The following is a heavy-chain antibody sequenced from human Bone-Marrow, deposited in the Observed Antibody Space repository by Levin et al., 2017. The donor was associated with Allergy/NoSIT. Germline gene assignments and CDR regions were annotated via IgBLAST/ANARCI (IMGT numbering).Heavy chain of an antibody. Sequence: PGESLKISCKTSGGSFTKYAISWVRQAPGRGLEWMGGIIPKFGTPKYAQRFRARVTISADESTTTVYMDLSSLRSDDTAVYYCARDHYERTEDYPVDYYFYGMDVWGQGTTVIVSS. CDR3: ARDHYERTEDYPVDYYFYGMDV. CDR1: GGSFTKYA. D-gene: IGHD3-22*01. V-gene: IGHV1-69*01. CDR2: IIPKFGTP. J-gene: IGHJ6*01.